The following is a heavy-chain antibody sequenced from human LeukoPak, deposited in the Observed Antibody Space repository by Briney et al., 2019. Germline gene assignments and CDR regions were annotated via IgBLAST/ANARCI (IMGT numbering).Heavy chain of an antibody. CDR2: ISSSSSYI. V-gene: IGHV3-21*04. D-gene: IGHD3-10*01. Sequence: SGGSLRLSCAASGFTFSSYSMNWVRQAPGKGLEWVSSISSSSSYIYYADSVKGRFTISRDNAKNSLYLQMNSPRAEDTALYYCALGRTYYYGSGSLPPLDYWGQGTLVTVSS. J-gene: IGHJ4*02. CDR1: GFTFSSYS. CDR3: ALGRTYYYGSGSLPPLDY.